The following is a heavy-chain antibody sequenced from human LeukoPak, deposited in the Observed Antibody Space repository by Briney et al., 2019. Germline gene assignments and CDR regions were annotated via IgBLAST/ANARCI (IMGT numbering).Heavy chain of an antibody. CDR3: AKDGVRGVVSPYYFDY. J-gene: IGHJ4*02. Sequence: GGSLRLSCAASGFTFSSYAMSWVRQAPGKGLEWVSAISGSGGSTYYADSVKGRFTISRDNSKNTLYLQMNSLRAEDTAVYYCAKDGVRGVVSPYYFDYWGQGTLVTVSS. CDR2: ISGSGGST. V-gene: IGHV3-23*01. CDR1: GFTFSSYA. D-gene: IGHD3-10*01.